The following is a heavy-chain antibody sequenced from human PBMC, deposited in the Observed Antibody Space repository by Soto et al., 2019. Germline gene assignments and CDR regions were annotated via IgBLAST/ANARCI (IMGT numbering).Heavy chain of an antibody. CDR1: GFSLSPYW. V-gene: IGHV3-7*01. D-gene: IGHD6-19*01. CDR2: IKKDGSEK. CDR3: ARDGDASGWYHYGMDV. J-gene: IGHJ6*02. Sequence: GGSLSLSCAASGFSLSPYWMNWVRQAPGKGLEWVANIKKDGSEKYYVDSVKGRFFISRDNAKNALYLQLNSLRAEDTAVYYCARDGDASGWYHYGMDVWGQGTLVTVSS.